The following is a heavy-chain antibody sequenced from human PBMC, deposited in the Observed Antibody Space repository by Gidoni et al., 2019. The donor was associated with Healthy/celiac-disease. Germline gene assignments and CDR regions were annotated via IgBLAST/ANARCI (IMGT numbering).Heavy chain of an antibody. Sequence: QVQLQESGPGLAQPSETLSLTCTVSGGSIISYYWSWIRQHPGKGLEWIGYIYYSGRTNYNPSLKSRVTISVDTSKNQFSLKLSSVTAADTAVYYCARDTWSGYFNDYYYGMDVWGQGTTVTVSS. CDR1: GGSIISYY. J-gene: IGHJ6*02. CDR3: ARDTWSGYFNDYYYGMDV. D-gene: IGHD3-3*01. V-gene: IGHV4-59*01. CDR2: IYYSGRT.